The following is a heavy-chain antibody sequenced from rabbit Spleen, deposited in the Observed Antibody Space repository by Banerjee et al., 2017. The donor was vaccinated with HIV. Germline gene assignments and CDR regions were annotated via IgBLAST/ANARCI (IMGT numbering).Heavy chain of an antibody. CDR1: GFSFSSSYW. V-gene: IGHV1S45*01. J-gene: IGHJ4*01. D-gene: IGHD4-2*01. Sequence: QEQLEESGGDLVKPEGSLTLTCTASGFSFSSSYWICWVRQAPGKGLEWIGCIYTGSGSTYYASWAKGRFTISKTSTTVTLQMTSLTAADTATYFCAREDFGSNTTPDYFNLWGPGTLVTVS. CDR2: IYTGSGST. CDR3: AREDFGSNTTPDYFNL.